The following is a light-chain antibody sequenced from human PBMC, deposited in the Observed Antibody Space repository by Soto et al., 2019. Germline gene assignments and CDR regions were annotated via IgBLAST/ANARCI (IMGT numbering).Light chain of an antibody. V-gene: IGKV3D-20*02. CDR1: QRVSSSF. CDR3: QQRGNWPQT. Sequence: EVVLTQSPGTLSLSPGERATLSCRASQRVSSSFLAWYQQKPGQAPRLLIHAASTGATGIPARFRGSGSGTDFTLTISSLEPEDFAVYYCQQRGNWPQTFGPGTKVDI. J-gene: IGKJ3*01. CDR2: AAS.